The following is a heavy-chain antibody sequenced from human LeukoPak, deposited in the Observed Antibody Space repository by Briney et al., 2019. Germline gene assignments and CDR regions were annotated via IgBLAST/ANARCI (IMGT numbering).Heavy chain of an antibody. CDR2: ISGNGDNT. J-gene: IGHJ4*02. D-gene: IGHD6-19*01. Sequence: GGSLRLSCAASGFTFSSYSMNWVRQAPGKGLEYVSAISGNGDNTFYANSVKGRFTISRDNSQNTVYPEIGNLKPEDMGVYYFARDKRSPNIAVGGMGDYWGQGTLVTVSS. CDR1: GFTFSSYS. V-gene: IGHV3-64*01. CDR3: ARDKRSPNIAVGGMGDY.